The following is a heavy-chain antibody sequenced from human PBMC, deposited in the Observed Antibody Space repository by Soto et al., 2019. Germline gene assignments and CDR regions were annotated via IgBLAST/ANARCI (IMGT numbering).Heavy chain of an antibody. CDR2: IYYGGSL. CDR1: GGSIRSYY. D-gene: IGHD3-3*01. J-gene: IGHJ4*02. CDR3: GRVGSGYYADY. Sequence: NPSETLSLTCTVSGGSIRSYYWSWIRQPPGKGLEWIGYIYYGGSLNCKPSLKSRVTISVDTSKNQFSLKLRSVTAADTAVYYCGRVGSGYYADYWDKGTLVTVSS. V-gene: IGHV4-59*01.